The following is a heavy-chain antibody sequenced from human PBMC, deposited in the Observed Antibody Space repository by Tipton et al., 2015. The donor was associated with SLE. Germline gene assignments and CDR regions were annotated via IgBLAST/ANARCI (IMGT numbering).Heavy chain of an antibody. CDR3: ARVQSNGPYRGWYFDL. CDR2: ISWNSGSI. V-gene: IGHV3-9*01. Sequence: SLRLSCAASGFTFDDYAMHWVRQAPGKGLEWVSGISWNSGSIGYADSVKGRFTISRDNAKNSLYLQMNSLRAEDTAVYYCARVQSNGPYRGWYFDLWGRGTLVTVSS. CDR1: GFTFDDYA. J-gene: IGHJ2*01. D-gene: IGHD2-8*01.